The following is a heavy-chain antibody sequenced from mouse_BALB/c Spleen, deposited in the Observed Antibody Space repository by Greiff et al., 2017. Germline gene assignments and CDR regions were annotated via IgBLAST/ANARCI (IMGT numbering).Heavy chain of an antibody. CDR1: GFSLTSYG. CDR3: AREGQYYDYYFDY. CDR2: IWAGGST. J-gene: IGHJ2*01. D-gene: IGHD2-4*01. V-gene: IGHV2-9*02. Sequence: QVQLKASGPGLVAPSQSLSITCTVSGFSLTSYGVHWVRQPPGKGLEWLGVIWAGGSTNYNSALMSRLSISKDNSKSQVFLKMNSLQTDDTAMYYCAREGQYYDYYFDYWGQGTTLTVSS.